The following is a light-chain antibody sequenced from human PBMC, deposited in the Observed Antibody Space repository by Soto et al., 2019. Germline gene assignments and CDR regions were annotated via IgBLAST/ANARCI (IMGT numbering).Light chain of an antibody. Sequence: DIQMTQSPSTLSASVGDRVTITCRASQRISSSLAWYQQKPGKAPKLLIYKASSLESGVPSRFSGSGSGTAFTLTISSLQPDDFATYDCQQYNSYPYTFGQGTKLEIK. CDR2: KAS. CDR1: QRISSS. J-gene: IGKJ2*01. V-gene: IGKV1-5*03. CDR3: QQYNSYPYT.